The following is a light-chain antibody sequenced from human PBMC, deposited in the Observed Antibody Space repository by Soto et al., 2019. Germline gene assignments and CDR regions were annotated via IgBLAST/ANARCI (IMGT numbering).Light chain of an antibody. CDR3: QHYDIYGRLT. V-gene: IGKV1-5*01. Sequence: DIQMTPSPSTLSASAGDTVTITCRTSQTINNLLAWYQKKPGKAPGPLIFDASTVNPGVPSRFSGSGSGTDFTLTISDLQPDDFATYYCQHYDIYGRLTFGPGTTVDIK. CDR2: DAS. CDR1: QTINNL. J-gene: IGKJ3*01.